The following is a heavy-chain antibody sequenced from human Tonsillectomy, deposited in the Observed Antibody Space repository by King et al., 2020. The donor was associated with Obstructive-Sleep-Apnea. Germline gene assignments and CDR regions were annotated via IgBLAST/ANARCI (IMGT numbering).Heavy chain of an antibody. J-gene: IGHJ4*02. CDR2: ISYDGSNK. Sequence: VQLVESGGGVVQPGRSLRLSCAASGFTFSSYAMHWVRQAPGKGLEWVAVISYDGSNKYYADSVKGRFTISRDNSKNTLYLQMNSLRAEDTAVYYCARDVHSTDSKGPFDYWGQGTLVTVSS. D-gene: IGHD2-15*01. CDR3: ARDVHSTDSKGPFDY. V-gene: IGHV3-30*04. CDR1: GFTFSSYA.